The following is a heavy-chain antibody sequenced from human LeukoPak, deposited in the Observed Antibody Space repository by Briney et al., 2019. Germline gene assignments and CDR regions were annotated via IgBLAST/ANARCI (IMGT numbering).Heavy chain of an antibody. D-gene: IGHD6-13*01. Sequence: GGSLRLSCEASGFPFSSYSMSWVRQARGKGLEWVSSITSSGRYIYYADSVKGRFTISRENAKNSLYLQMNSLRAEDTAVYYCAVLAATDSNDYWGQGTLVTVSS. CDR1: GFPFSSYS. J-gene: IGHJ4*02. CDR3: AVLAATDSNDY. CDR2: ITSSGRYI. V-gene: IGHV3-21*01.